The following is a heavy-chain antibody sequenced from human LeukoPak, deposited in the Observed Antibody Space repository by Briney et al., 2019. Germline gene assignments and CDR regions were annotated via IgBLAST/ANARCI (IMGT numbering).Heavy chain of an antibody. D-gene: IGHD6-19*01. CDR2: ITGSGGST. CDR1: GFTFSTYA. J-gene: IGHJ4*02. V-gene: IGHV3-23*01. Sequence: GGSLRLSCAASGFTFSTYAMSWVRQAPGKGLEWVSVITGSGGSTFYGDSVKGRFTISRDNSKNTLYLQMNSLRAEDTAVYYCAKDSIAVAGSFHYFDYWGQGTLVTVSS. CDR3: AKDSIAVAGSFHYFDY.